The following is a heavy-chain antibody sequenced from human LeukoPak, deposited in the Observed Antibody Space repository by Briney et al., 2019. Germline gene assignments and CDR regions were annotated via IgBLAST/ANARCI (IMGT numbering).Heavy chain of an antibody. J-gene: IGHJ4*02. D-gene: IGHD6-19*01. CDR1: GFSFSNHY. CDR2: INEDGSNK. V-gene: IGHV3-7*01. CDR3: TRVIVAVPGYFDYSHF. Sequence: PGGSLRLSCTASGFSFSNHYMRWIRQAPGKGLEWVANINEDGSNKWHLGSVKGRFTVSRDNARNSLYLQMNSLRVEDTAVYYCTRVIVAVPGYFDYSHFWGQGVLVTVSS.